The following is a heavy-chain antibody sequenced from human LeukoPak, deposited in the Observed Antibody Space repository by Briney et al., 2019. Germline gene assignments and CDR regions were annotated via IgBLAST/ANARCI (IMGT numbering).Heavy chain of an antibody. J-gene: IGHJ4*02. D-gene: IGHD6-6*01. Sequence: GGSLRLSCAASGFTVSNNYMSWVRQAPGKGLEWVSVIYSGGSTYYADSVKGRFTTSRDTSKNTLSLQMNSLRAEDTAVYYCASLSLGHYWGQGTLVTVSS. CDR2: IYSGGST. CDR1: GFTVSNNY. CDR3: ASLSLGHY. V-gene: IGHV3-53*01.